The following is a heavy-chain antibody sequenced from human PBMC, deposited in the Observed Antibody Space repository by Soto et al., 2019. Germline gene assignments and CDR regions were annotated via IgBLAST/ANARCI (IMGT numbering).Heavy chain of an antibody. V-gene: IGHV1-69*13. CDR3: ATLRGRYYYYGMDV. J-gene: IGHJ6*02. D-gene: IGHD3-10*01. Sequence: SVKVSCKASGGTFSSYSISWVLQAPGQGLEWMGGIIPIFGTANYAQKFQGRVTITADESTSTAYMELSSLRSEDTAVYYCATLRGRYYYYGMDVWGQGTTVTVSS. CDR2: IIPIFGTA. CDR1: GGTFSSYS.